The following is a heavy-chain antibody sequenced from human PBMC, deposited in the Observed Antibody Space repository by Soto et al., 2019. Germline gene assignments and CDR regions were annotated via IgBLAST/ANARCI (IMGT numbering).Heavy chain of an antibody. CDR2: IYYNGNT. J-gene: IGHJ4*02. Sequence: SETLSLTCTFSRGSISTHYWSWIRQPPGKGLECIGYIYYNGNTNYNPSLKSRVTISVDTSKNQFTLNLNSVTAADTAVYYCARHATRSDDYWGQGTLVTVSS. V-gene: IGHV4-59*08. CDR1: RGSISTHY. CDR3: ARHATRSDDY.